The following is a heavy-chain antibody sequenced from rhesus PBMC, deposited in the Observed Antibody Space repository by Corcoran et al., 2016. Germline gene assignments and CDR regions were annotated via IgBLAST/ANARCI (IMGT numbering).Heavy chain of an antibody. J-gene: IGHJ4*01. Sequence: QLQLQESGPGLVKPSETLSRTCAVSGGSIRANRWTWIRQPPGKGLEWIGRISGISGSTSYNPSLKSRLTISTDTSKNQFSLKLSSVTAADTAVYYCALPGNNGAFDYWGQGVLVTVSS. CDR3: ALPGNNGAFDY. V-gene: IGHV4-147*01. D-gene: IGHD1-20*01. CDR1: GGSIRANR. CDR2: ISGISGST.